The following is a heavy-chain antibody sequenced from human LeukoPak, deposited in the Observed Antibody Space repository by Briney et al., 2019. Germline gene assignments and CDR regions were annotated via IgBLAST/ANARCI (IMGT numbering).Heavy chain of an antibody. Sequence: GGSLRLPCAASGLTFSSSSVNGVRQAPEKGREWVSYISTSGGTICYADSVKSRFTISRDNAKNSLYLQMDSLRAEDTAVYYCARHIPFDCWGQGTLVTVSS. CDR1: GLTFSSSS. CDR2: ISTSGGTI. D-gene: IGHD2-21*01. CDR3: ARHIPFDC. V-gene: IGHV3-48*01. J-gene: IGHJ4*02.